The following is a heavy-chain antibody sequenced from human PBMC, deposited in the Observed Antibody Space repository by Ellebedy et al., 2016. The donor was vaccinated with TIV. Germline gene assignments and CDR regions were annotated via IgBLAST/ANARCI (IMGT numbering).Heavy chain of an antibody. CDR1: GYTFTGYY. D-gene: IGHD3-10*01. V-gene: IGHV1-2*02. Sequence: ASVKVSXKASGYTFTGYYMHWVRQAPGQGLEWMGWINPNSGGTNYAQKFQGRVTMTRDTSISTAYMELRRLRSDDTAVYYCARVPYGSGSYYYYYGMDVWGQGTTVTVSS. CDR3: ARVPYGSGSYYYYYGMDV. CDR2: INPNSGGT. J-gene: IGHJ6*02.